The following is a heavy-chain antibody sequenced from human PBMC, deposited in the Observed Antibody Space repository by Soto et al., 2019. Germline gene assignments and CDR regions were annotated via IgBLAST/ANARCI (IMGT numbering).Heavy chain of an antibody. Sequence: SESLALTCTVYGWSFSGYYWSWIRQPPGKGLEWIGEINHSGSTNYNPSLKSRVTISVDTSKNQFSLKLSSVTAADTAVYYCARVSYYDFWSGYFRQYYYGMDVWGQGTTVTVYS. V-gene: IGHV4-34*01. CDR2: INHSGST. CDR1: GWSFSGYY. D-gene: IGHD3-3*01. CDR3: ARVSYYDFWSGYFRQYYYGMDV. J-gene: IGHJ6*02.